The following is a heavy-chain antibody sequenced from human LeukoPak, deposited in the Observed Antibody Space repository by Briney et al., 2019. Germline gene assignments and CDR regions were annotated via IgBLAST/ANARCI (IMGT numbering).Heavy chain of an antibody. J-gene: IGHJ4*02. CDR2: FDPEDGET. V-gene: IGHV1-24*01. CDR1: GYTLTELS. D-gene: IGHD3-22*01. Sequence: ASVKVSCKVSGYTLTELSMHWVRQAPGKGLEWMGGFDPEDGETIYAQKFQGRATMTEDTSTDTAYMELSSLRSEDTAVYYCATDYYDSSGYSLWGQGTLVTVSS. CDR3: ATDYYDSSGYSL.